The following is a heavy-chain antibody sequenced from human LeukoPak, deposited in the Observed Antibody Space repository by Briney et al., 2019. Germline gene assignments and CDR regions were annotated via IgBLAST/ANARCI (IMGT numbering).Heavy chain of an antibody. CDR3: AKDSDSSGSIGPSYFAY. D-gene: IGHD3-22*01. J-gene: IGHJ4*02. V-gene: IGHV3-23*01. CDR1: GFTFSSYG. Sequence: GGSLRPACAASGFTFSSYGMSWVRQAPGKGLEWVSVISGSGGSTYYADSVKGRFTISRDNSKNTVYLQVNSLRAEDTAVYYCAKDSDSSGSIGPSYFAYWGQVALVTVSS. CDR2: ISGSGGST.